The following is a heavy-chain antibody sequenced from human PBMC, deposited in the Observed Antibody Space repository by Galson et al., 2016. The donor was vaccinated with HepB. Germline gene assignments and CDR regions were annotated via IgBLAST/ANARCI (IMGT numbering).Heavy chain of an antibody. V-gene: IGHV3-48*01. CDR1: GFRFSDYN. CDR3: ARPYTYYFGSGSYFDVLHYGMDG. Sequence: LRLSCAASGFRFSDYNMNWVRQAPGRGLEWVAYISASSGTICYADSVKGRFTISRDNANNSLSLQMNSLRAEDTAFYYCARPYTYYFGSGSYFDVLHYGMDGWGQGTTVTVSS. D-gene: IGHD3-10*01. CDR2: ISASSGTI. J-gene: IGHJ6*02.